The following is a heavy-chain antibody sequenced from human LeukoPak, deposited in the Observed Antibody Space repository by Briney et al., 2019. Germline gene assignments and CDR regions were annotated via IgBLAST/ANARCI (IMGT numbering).Heavy chain of an antibody. J-gene: IGHJ6*02. V-gene: IGHV3-23*01. CDR3: TTDGGSSPRDTYYYYGMDV. D-gene: IGHD6-13*01. CDR2: ISGSGGST. CDR1: GFTFSSYA. Sequence: GGSLRLSCAASGFTFSSYAMSWVRQAPGKGLEWVSAISGSGGSTYYADSVKGRFTISRDNSKNTLYLQMSSLKTEDTAVYYCTTDGGSSPRDTYYYYGMDVWGQGTTVTVSS.